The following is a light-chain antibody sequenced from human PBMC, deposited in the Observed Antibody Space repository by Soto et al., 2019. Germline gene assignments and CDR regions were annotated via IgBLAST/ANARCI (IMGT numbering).Light chain of an antibody. J-gene: IGLJ1*01. CDR1: SSNIGNND. Sequence: QSALTQPPSVSAAPGQKVIISCSGSSSNIGNNDVSWYQQLPGTAPKLLIYDNNKRPSGIPDRFSGSKSGTTATLGITGLQTGDEADYYCGSWDTSLRLLYVFGTGTKLTVL. V-gene: IGLV1-51*01. CDR2: DNN. CDR3: GSWDTSLRLLYV.